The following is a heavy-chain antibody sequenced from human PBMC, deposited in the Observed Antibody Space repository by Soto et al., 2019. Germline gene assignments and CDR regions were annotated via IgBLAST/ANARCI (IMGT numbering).Heavy chain of an antibody. CDR1: GFTFSSYA. Sequence: PGGSLRLSCAASGFTFSSYAMHWVRQAPGKGLEWVAVISYDGSNKYYADSVKGRFTISRDNSKNTLYLQMNSLRAEDTAVYYCAKDSAPYYDSSGYISYWGQGTLVTVSS. V-gene: IGHV3-30-3*01. J-gene: IGHJ4*02. CDR2: ISYDGSNK. D-gene: IGHD3-22*01. CDR3: AKDSAPYYDSSGYISY.